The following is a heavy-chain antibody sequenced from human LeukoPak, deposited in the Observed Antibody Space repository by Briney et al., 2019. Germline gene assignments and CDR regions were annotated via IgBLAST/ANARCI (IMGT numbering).Heavy chain of an antibody. CDR1: GDSVSSNSAA. Sequence: SQTLSLTCAISGDSVSSNSAAWNWIRQSPSGGLEWLGRTYYRSNLYNDYAVCVKIRITINPDKSTHQFALQLNSVTPEDTAVYYCARQSDSIPYDFWSGYHHPTYLYFDYWGQGTLVTVSS. D-gene: IGHD3-3*01. CDR2: TYYRSNLYN. V-gene: IGHV6-1*01. CDR3: ARQSDSIPYDFWSGYHHPTYLYFDY. J-gene: IGHJ4*02.